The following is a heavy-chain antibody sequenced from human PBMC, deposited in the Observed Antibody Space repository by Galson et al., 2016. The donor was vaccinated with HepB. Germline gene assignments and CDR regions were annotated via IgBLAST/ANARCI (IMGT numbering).Heavy chain of an antibody. Sequence: SLRLSCAASGISVSNSYMSWVRQAPGKGLEWVSVLYAAGSTFYAGSAKGRFTISRDNSKNTLYLQMNSLRVEDTAVYYCGRDTSYGGQEVYWGRGTLVTVSS. CDR1: GISVSNSY. J-gene: IGHJ4*02. D-gene: IGHD4-23*01. CDR2: LYAAGST. V-gene: IGHV3-53*01. CDR3: GRDTSYGGQEVY.